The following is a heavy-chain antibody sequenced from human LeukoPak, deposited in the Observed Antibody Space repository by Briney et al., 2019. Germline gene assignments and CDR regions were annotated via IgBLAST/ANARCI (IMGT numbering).Heavy chain of an antibody. Sequence: PSETLSLTCTVSGYSISEGYYWGWIRQAPGKGLEWIGEINHSGSTNYNPSLKSRVTISVDTSKNQFSLKLSSVTAADTAVYYCARGGGACSGGSCRSPPFDYWGQGTLVTVSS. D-gene: IGHD2-15*01. CDR2: INHSGST. CDR1: GYSISEGYY. CDR3: ARGGGACSGGSCRSPPFDY. V-gene: IGHV4-38-2*02. J-gene: IGHJ4*02.